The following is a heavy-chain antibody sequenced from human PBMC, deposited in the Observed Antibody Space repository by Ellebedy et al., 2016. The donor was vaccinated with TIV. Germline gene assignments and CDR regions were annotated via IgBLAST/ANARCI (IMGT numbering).Heavy chain of an antibody. CDR2: IKQDGSEQ. CDR1: GFTLSSYW. J-gene: IGHJ4*02. CDR3: ARDKLQNAVAGSNFDY. V-gene: IGHV3-7*01. Sequence: GESLKISXAASGFTLSSYWMSWVRQAPGKGLEWVANIKQDGSEQYYVDSVKGRFTISRDNAKNSLFLQMNSLRAEDTAVYYCARDKLQNAVAGSNFDYWGQGALVTVSS. D-gene: IGHD6-19*01.